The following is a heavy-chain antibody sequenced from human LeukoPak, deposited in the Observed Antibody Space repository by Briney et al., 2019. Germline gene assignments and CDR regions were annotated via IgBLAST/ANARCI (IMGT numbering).Heavy chain of an antibody. D-gene: IGHD2-2*01. Sequence: GGSLRLSCAASGFTFSSYWMGWVRQAPGKGLEWVANIKQDGSEKYYVDSVKGRFTISRDNAKNSLYLQMNSLRAEDTAVYYCARDRQYCSSTSCYSYFDYWGQGTLVTVSS. V-gene: IGHV3-7*01. CDR2: IKQDGSEK. J-gene: IGHJ4*02. CDR1: GFTFSSYW. CDR3: ARDRQYCSSTSCYSYFDY.